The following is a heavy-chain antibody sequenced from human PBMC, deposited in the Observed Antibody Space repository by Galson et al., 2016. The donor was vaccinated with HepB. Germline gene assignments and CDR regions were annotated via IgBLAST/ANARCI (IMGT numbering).Heavy chain of an antibody. D-gene: IGHD2-15*01. Sequence: SLRLSCAASGFTFSTYAMRWVRQAPGKGLEWVSLISGSGSSTFYADSVKGRFTISRDNSKNTLYLQMNSLRGEDTALYYCAKRMSYSYYYAMDIWGQGTTVTVAS. V-gene: IGHV3-23*01. CDR1: GFTFSTYA. CDR3: AKRMSYSYYYAMDI. CDR2: ISGSGSST. J-gene: IGHJ6*02.